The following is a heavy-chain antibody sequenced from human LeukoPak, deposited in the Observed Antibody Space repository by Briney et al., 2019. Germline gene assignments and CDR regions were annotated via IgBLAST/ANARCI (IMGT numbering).Heavy chain of an antibody. D-gene: IGHD3-9*01. Sequence: PGGSLRLSCAASGFTFSSYEMNWVRQAPGKGLEWVSAISGSGGSTYYADSVKGRFTISRDNSKNTLYLQMNSLRAEDTAVYYCAKYYDILTGYYEGFDYWGQGTLVTVSS. J-gene: IGHJ4*02. V-gene: IGHV3-23*01. CDR2: ISGSGGST. CDR1: GFTFSSYE. CDR3: AKYYDILTGYYEGFDY.